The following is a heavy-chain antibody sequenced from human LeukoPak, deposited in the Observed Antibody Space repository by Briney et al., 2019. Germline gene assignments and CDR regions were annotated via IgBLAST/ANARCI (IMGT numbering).Heavy chain of an antibody. Sequence: EASVKVSCKASGYTFTSYGISWVRQAPGQGLEWMGWISAYNGNTNYAQKLQGRVTMTTDTSTSTAYMELRSLRSDNTAVYYCATNQMWGGVYYHYYYYMDVWGKGTTVTVSS. CDR3: ATNQMWGGVYYHYYYYMDV. D-gene: IGHD3-16*01. J-gene: IGHJ6*03. V-gene: IGHV1-18*01. CDR1: GYTFTSYG. CDR2: ISAYNGNT.